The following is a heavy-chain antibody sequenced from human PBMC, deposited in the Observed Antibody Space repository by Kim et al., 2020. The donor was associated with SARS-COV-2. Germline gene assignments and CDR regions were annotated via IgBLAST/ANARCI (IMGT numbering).Heavy chain of an antibody. D-gene: IGHD2-2*01. CDR3: AKDMGRCSSTSCSLLGMDV. CDR2: ISGDGGST. CDR1: GFTFDDYA. J-gene: IGHJ6*02. Sequence: GGSLRLSCAASGFTFDDYAMHWVRQAPGKGLEWVSLISGDGGSTYYADSVKGRFTISRDNSKNSLYLQMNSLRTEDTALYYCAKDMGRCSSTSCSLLGMDVWGQGTTVTVSS. V-gene: IGHV3-43*02.